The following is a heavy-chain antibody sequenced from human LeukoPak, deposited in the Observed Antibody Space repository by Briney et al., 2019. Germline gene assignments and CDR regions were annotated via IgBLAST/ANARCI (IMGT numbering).Heavy chain of an antibody. V-gene: IGHV4-31*03. CDR1: GGSISSGGDF. J-gene: IGHJ4*02. Sequence: SETLSLTCTVSGGSISSGGDFWNWVRQHPGKGLEWIGYISYIGSTYSNPSLESRVTISADMSKNQFSLNLRSVAAADTAVYYCARNGVSSFDYWGQGTLVTVSS. CDR3: ARNGVSSFDY. CDR2: ISYIGST. D-gene: IGHD2-8*01.